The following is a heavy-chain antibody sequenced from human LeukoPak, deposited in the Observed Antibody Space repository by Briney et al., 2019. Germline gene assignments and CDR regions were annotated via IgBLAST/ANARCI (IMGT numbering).Heavy chain of an antibody. CDR3: ARGPRTRSIFGVVISRYGMDV. V-gene: IGHV4-34*01. CDR1: GGSFSGYY. CDR2: INHSGST. J-gene: IGHJ6*02. D-gene: IGHD3-3*01. Sequence: SETLSLTCAVYGGSFSGYYWSWIRQPPGKGLEWIGEINHSGSTNYNPSLKSRVTTSVDTSKNQFSLKLSSVTAADTAVYYCARGPRTRSIFGVVISRYGMDVWGQGTTVTVSS.